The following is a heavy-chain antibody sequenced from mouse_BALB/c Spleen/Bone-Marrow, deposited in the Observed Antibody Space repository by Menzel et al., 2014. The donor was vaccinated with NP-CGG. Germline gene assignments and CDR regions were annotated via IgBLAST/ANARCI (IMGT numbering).Heavy chain of an antibody. Sequence: EVKLMESGPELVKPGASVKMSCKASGYAFTSYVMHWVKQKPGQGLEWIGYINPYNDGTKYNEKFKGKATLTSDKSSSTAYMELSSLTSEDSAVYYCAREEGYYGSLYAMDYWGQGTSVTVSP. J-gene: IGHJ4*01. CDR1: GYAFTSYV. V-gene: IGHV1-14*01. CDR3: AREEGYYGSLYAMDY. CDR2: INPYNDGT. D-gene: IGHD1-1*01.